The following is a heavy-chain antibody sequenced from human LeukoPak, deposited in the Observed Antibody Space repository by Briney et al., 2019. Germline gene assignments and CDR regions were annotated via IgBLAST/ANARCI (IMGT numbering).Heavy chain of an antibody. CDR2: TSYSEGT. J-gene: IGHJ4*02. D-gene: IGHD1-26*01. CDR3: ATADWESFYFDS. CDR1: GGSVIRGGYY. V-gene: IGHV4-31*01. Sequence: SETLSLTCTVSGGSVIRGGYYWNWIRQHPGKVLEWIGFTSYSEGTYYNPSLMSPITISVDISQNQFSLKMRDVTAADTAVYFCATADWESFYFDSWGQGALVAVSS.